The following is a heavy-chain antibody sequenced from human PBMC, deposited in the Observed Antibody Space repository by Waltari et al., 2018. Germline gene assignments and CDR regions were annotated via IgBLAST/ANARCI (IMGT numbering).Heavy chain of an antibody. J-gene: IGHJ6*02. CDR1: GGSISSYY. CDR3: ARFRIATHYYYYYGMDV. Sequence: QVQLQESGPGLVTPSETLSLTCTVSGGSISSYYWSWIRQPPGKGLEWIGYIYYSGSTNYNPSLKSRVTISVDTSKNQFSLKLSSVTAADTAVYYCARFRIATHYYYYYGMDVWGQGTTVTVSS. D-gene: IGHD6-6*01. CDR2: IYYSGST. V-gene: IGHV4-59*01.